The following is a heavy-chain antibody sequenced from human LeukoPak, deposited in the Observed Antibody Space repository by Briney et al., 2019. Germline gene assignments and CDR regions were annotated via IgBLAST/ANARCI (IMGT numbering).Heavy chain of an antibody. D-gene: IGHD3-22*01. CDR2: ISYSGNT. Sequence: PSETLSLTCTVSAGSISSSDYYWGWIRQSPGKGLEWIGRISYSGNTYYNPSLESRVTISVDTSKNHFSLRLSSVTAADTAVYYCARLTHSYYSDTSGYYPYYYMDVWGKGTRVTVSS. CDR3: ARLTHSYYSDTSGYYPYYYMDV. CDR1: AGSISSSDYY. J-gene: IGHJ6*03. V-gene: IGHV4-39*02.